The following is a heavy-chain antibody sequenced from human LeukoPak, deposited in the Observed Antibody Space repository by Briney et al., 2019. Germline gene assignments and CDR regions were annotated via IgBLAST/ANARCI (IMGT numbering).Heavy chain of an antibody. CDR2: IIPIFGTA. D-gene: IGHD3-3*01. J-gene: IGHJ5*02. CDR1: GGTFSSYA. V-gene: IGHV1-69*13. CDR3: AAQSTIFGVVIIVDNWFDP. Sequence: SVKVSCTASGGTFSSYAISWVRQAPGQGRERMGGIIPIFGTANYAQKFQGRVTITADESTSTAYMELSSLRSEDTAVYYCAAQSTIFGVVIIVDNWFDPWGQGTLVTVSS.